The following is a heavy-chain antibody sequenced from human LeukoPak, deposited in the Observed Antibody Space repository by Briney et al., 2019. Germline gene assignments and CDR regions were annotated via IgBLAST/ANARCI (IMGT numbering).Heavy chain of an antibody. Sequence: GGSLRLSCAASGFIVSGNFMSWVRQASGKGLEWVSVTYSGGSTYSADCVKGRFTISRDNSKNTLYLQMNSLRAEDTAVYYCATTFGGTYTAFDYWGQGTLVTVSS. CDR2: TYSGGST. D-gene: IGHD1-26*01. V-gene: IGHV3-66*01. CDR1: GFIVSGNF. J-gene: IGHJ4*02. CDR3: ATTFGGTYTAFDY.